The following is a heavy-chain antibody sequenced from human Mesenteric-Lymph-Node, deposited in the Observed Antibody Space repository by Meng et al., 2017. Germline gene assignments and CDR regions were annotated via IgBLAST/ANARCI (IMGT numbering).Heavy chain of an antibody. Sequence: GESLKISCAASGFTFSSYAMHWVRQAPGKGLEWVAVISYDGSNKYYADSMKGRFTISRDNSKNTLYLQMNSLRAEDTAVYYCARGCRRVWFGVDYWGQGTLVTVSS. V-gene: IGHV3-30*04. D-gene: IGHD3-10*01. CDR1: GFTFSSYA. J-gene: IGHJ4*02. CDR2: ISYDGSNK. CDR3: ARGCRRVWFGVDY.